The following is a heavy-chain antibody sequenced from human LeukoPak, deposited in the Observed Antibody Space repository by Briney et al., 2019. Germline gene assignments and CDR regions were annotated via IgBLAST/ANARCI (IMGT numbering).Heavy chain of an antibody. CDR2: ISSSSSYI. D-gene: IGHD6-13*01. CDR1: GFTFSSYS. J-gene: IGHJ5*02. CDR3: ARVSSSSWLAWFDP. Sequence: TGGSLRLSCAASGFTFSSYSMNWVRQAPGKGLEWVSSISSSSSYIYYADSVKGRFTISRDNAKNSLYLQMNSLRAEDTAVYYCARVSSSSWLAWFDPWGQGTLVTVSS. V-gene: IGHV3-21*01.